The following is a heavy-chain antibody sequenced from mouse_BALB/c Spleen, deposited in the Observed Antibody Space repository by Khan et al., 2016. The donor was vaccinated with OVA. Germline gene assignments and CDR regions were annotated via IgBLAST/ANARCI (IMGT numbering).Heavy chain of an antibody. V-gene: IGHV2-6-4*01. CDR1: GFSLSRYN. D-gene: IGHD2-14*01. J-gene: IGHJ4*01. CDR3: ARSYYRYGGYYSMDY. CDR2: IWGGGGT. Sequence: QVQLKQSGPGLVAPSQSLSITCTVSGFSLSRYNIHWVRQPPGKGLEWLGLIWGGGGTDYNSTLKSRLSISKDNSKSQVSLKMNSLQTDDTAMYXCARSYYRYGGYYSMDYWGQGTPVTVSS.